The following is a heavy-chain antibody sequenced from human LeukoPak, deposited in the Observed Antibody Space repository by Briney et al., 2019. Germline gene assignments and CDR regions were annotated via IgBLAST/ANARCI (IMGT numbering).Heavy chain of an antibody. CDR1: GYTFTSYA. Sequence: ASVKVSCKASGYTFTSYAMHWVRQAPGQRLEWMGWINAGNGNTKYSQKFQGRVTITRDTSASTAHMELSSLRSEDTAVYYCARESERFGEFQENWFDPWGQGTLVTVSS. J-gene: IGHJ5*02. CDR2: INAGNGNT. D-gene: IGHD3-10*01. CDR3: ARESERFGEFQENWFDP. V-gene: IGHV1-3*01.